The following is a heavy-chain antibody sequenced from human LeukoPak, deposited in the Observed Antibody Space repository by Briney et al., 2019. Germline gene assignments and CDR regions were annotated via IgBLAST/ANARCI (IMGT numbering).Heavy chain of an antibody. CDR1: GGSISSYY. D-gene: IGHD6-19*01. J-gene: IGHJ3*01. CDR2: LYYRGST. Sequence: PSETLSLTCTVSGGSISSYYWSWIRQPPGKGLEWIGYLYYRGSTTYNPSLKSRVTISIDTSKNQFSLKLNSVTAADTAVYYCARDLRVGGSSGWYAFDVWGQGTMVTVSS. CDR3: ARDLRVGGSSGWYAFDV. V-gene: IGHV4-59*01.